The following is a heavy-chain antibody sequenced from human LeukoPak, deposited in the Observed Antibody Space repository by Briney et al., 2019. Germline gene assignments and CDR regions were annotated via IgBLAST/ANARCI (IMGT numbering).Heavy chain of an antibody. V-gene: IGHV3-21*01. Sequence: GGSLRLSCAASGFTFSSYSMNWVRQAPGKGLEWVSSISSSSSYIYYADSVKGRFTISRDNAKNSLYLQMNSLRAEDTAVYYCARDDSGWYSFDSWGQGTLVTVSS. CDR2: ISSSSSYI. D-gene: IGHD6-19*01. J-gene: IGHJ4*02. CDR3: ARDDSGWYSFDS. CDR1: GFTFSSYS.